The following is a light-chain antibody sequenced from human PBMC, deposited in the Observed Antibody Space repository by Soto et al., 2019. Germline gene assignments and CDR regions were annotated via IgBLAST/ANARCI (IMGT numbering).Light chain of an antibody. J-gene: IGKJ5*01. V-gene: IGKV3-15*01. CDR3: HQYNKWPPIT. CDR2: GAS. CDR1: QSVSSN. Sequence: IVIARTPAALSVSADERASLTCRARQSVSSNVAWYQQKPVHAPRLLIYGASTRATGIPARFSGSGSGTGFTLSVCGLRFADVAVYHCHQYNKWPPITWGQGTRLEI.